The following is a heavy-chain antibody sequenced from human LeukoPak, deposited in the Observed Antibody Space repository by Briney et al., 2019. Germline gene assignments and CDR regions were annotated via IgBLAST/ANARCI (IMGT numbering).Heavy chain of an antibody. CDR3: ARAPSGNYGYSYGMDV. CDR1: GFTFSSYA. V-gene: IGHV3-21*01. CDR2: ITGTSTYM. D-gene: IGHD1-26*01. J-gene: IGHJ6*02. Sequence: GGSLRLSCAASGFTFSSYAMNWVRQAPGKGLEWVSSITGTSTYMYHADSVKGRFTISRDNAKNSLYLQMNSLRAEDTAVYYCARAPSGNYGYSYGMDVWGQGTTVTVSS.